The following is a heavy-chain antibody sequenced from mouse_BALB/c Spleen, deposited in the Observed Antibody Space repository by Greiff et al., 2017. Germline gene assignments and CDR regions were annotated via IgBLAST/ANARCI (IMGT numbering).Heavy chain of an antibody. CDR3: ARARYGNYDFDV. J-gene: IGHJ1*01. V-gene: IGHV2-9*02. CDR1: GFSLTTYG. D-gene: IGHD2-1*01. CDR2: IWAGGST. Sequence: QVQLQQSGPGLVAPSQSLSITCTVSGFSLTTYGVHWVRQPPGKGLEWLGVIWAGGSTNYNSALMSRLSISRDSSKSQVFLKMNSLQTDDTGMYYCARARYGNYDFDVWGAGTTVTVSS.